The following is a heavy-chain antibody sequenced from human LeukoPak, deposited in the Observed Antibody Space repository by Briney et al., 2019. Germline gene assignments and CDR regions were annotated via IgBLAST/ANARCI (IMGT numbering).Heavy chain of an antibody. CDR3: ARLATHGDY. D-gene: IGHD5-24*01. Sequence: GGSLRLSCAASGFTFSTYGMHWVRQAPGKGLEWVACIRYDGSNKYYADSVKGRFTISRDNSKNTLYLQMNSLRAEDTAVYYCARLATHGDYWGQGTLVTVSS. CDR2: IRYDGSNK. CDR1: GFTFSTYG. J-gene: IGHJ4*02. V-gene: IGHV3-30*02.